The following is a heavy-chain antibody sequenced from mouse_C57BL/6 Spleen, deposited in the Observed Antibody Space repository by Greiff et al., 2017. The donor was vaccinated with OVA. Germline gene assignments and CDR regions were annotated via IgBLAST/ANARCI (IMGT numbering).Heavy chain of an antibody. Sequence: EVQLVESGGGLVKPGGSLKLSCAASGFTFSDYGMHWVRQAPEKGLEWVAYISSGSSTIYYADTVKGRFTISRDNAKNTLFLQMTRLRSEDTAMYYCATIYDYDWYFDVWGTGTTVTVAS. J-gene: IGHJ1*03. CDR3: ATIYDYDWYFDV. D-gene: IGHD2-4*01. V-gene: IGHV5-17*01. CDR2: ISSGSSTI. CDR1: GFTFSDYG.